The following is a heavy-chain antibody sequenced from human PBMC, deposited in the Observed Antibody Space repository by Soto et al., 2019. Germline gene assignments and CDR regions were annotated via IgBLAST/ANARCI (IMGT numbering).Heavy chain of an antibody. J-gene: IGHJ4*02. CDR3: ARVGGVAALTFDY. Sequence: PSETLSLTCTVSGSSISHFYWSWVRRPPGKGLEWIGYLYYSGNTKYNPSLKRRVTISVDASKNLVSLRLTSVTAADPAVYYCARVGGVAALTFDYWGQGTVVTVSS. CDR1: GSSISHFY. V-gene: IGHV4-59*01. CDR2: LYYSGNT. D-gene: IGHD2-15*01.